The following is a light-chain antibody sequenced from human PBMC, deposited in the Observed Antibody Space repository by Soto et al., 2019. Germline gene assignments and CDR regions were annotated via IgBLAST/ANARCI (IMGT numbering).Light chain of an antibody. V-gene: IGLV1-47*01. CDR2: RNN. Sequence: AVLTEPPTASGKPGQRVTISCSGSSSNIGSNYVYWYQQLPGTAPKLLIYRNNQRPSGVPDRFSGSKSGTSASLAISGLRSEDEADYYCAAWDNSLSGYVFGTGTKVTVL. J-gene: IGLJ1*01. CDR1: SSNIGSNY. CDR3: AAWDNSLSGYV.